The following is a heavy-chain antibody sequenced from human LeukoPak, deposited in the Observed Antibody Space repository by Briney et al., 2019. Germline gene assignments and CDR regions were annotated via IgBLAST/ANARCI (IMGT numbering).Heavy chain of an antibody. CDR2: TYSNGSP. D-gene: IGHD6-13*01. V-gene: IGHV4-4*07. CDR3: ARDRGSSWEF. CDR1: AGSMGVFY. J-gene: IGHJ4*02. Sequence: SETLSLTSTGSAGSMGVFYWSWIRQPAGQRLEWIGRTYSNGSPTYNPSLQSRITMTIDTSRNQFSLRMTSMTAADAAVYFCARDRGSSWEFWGRGTLVTVSS.